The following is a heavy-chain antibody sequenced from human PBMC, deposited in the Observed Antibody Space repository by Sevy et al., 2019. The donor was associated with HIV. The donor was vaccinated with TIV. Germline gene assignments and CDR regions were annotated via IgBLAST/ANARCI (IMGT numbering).Heavy chain of an antibody. D-gene: IGHD2-2*01. V-gene: IGHV4-34*01. J-gene: IGHJ5*02. CDR1: GGSFSGYY. Sequence: SETLSLTCAVYGGSFSGYYWSWIRQPPGKGLEWIGEINHSGSTNYNPSLKSRVTISVDTSKNQFSLKLRSVTAADTAVYYCARGGLRIVVVPAANRLDPWGQGTLVTVSS. CDR2: INHSGST. CDR3: ARGGLRIVVVPAANRLDP.